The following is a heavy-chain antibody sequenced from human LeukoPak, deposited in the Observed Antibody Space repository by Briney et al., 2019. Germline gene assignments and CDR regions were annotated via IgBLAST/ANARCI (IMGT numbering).Heavy chain of an antibody. CDR2: INPNSGGT. D-gene: IGHD3-10*01. CDR1: GYTFTGYY. J-gene: IGHJ5*02. Sequence: ASVKVSCKASGYTFTGYYMHWVRRAPGHGLEGMGWINPNSGGTNYAQKFQGRVTMTRDTSISTAYMELSRLRSDDTAVYYCARDRRRALVRDRGQGWFDPWGQGTLVTVSS. V-gene: IGHV1-2*02. CDR3: ARDRRRALVRDRGQGWFDP.